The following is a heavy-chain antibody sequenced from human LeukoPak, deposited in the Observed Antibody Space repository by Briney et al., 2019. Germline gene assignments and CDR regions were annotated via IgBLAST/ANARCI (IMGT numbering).Heavy chain of an antibody. V-gene: IGHV3-30*18. J-gene: IGHJ4*02. CDR3: AQDYYGS. Sequence: PGGSLRLSCAASGFTFSSYGMHWVRQAPGKGLEWVAVISHDGSIKYYEDSVKGRFTISRDNSKSTLYLQMNSLRAEDTAVYYCAQDYYGSGGQGTLVTASS. D-gene: IGHD3-10*01. CDR1: GFTFSSYG. CDR2: ISHDGSIK.